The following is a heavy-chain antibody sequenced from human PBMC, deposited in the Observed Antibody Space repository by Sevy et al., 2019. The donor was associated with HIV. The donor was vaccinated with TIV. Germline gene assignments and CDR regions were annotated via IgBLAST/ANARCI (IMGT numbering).Heavy chain of an antibody. D-gene: IGHD5-18*01. CDR1: GFTFSSYA. CDR2: ISYDGSNK. CDR3: ARLGGEGGYSYGPIDY. Sequence: GGSLRLSCAASGFTFSSYAMHWVRQAPGKGLEWVAVISYDGSNKYYADSVKGRFTISRDNSKNTLYLQMNSLRAEDTAVYYWARLGGEGGYSYGPIDYWGQGTLVTVSS. J-gene: IGHJ4*02. V-gene: IGHV3-30-3*01.